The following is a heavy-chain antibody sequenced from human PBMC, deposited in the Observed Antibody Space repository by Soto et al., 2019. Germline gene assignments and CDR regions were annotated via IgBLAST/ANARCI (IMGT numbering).Heavy chain of an antibody. Sequence: GGSLRLSCAAPGFTFSNAWMSWVRQAPGKGLEWVGRIKSKTDGGTTDYAAPVKGRFTISRDDSKNTLYLQMNSLKTEDTAVYYCTTDSGSFGYYYDSSGYYADAFDIWGQGTMVTVSS. CDR3: TTDSGSFGYYYDSSGYYADAFDI. CDR2: IKSKTDGGTT. J-gene: IGHJ3*02. V-gene: IGHV3-15*01. CDR1: GFTFSNAW. D-gene: IGHD3-22*01.